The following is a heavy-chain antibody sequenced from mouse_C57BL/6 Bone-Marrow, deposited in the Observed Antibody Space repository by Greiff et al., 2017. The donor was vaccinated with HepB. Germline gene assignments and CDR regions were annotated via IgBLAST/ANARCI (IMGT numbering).Heavy chain of an antibody. CDR3: TGVVTTRGRDYFDY. Sequence: EVMLVESGGGLVQPGGSMKLSCVASGFAFSNYWMNWVRQSPEKGLEWVAQIRLKSDNYATHYAESVKGRFTISRDDSKSSVYLQMNNLRAEDTGIYYCTGVVTTRGRDYFDYWGQGTTLTVSS. V-gene: IGHV6-3*01. CDR1: GFAFSNYW. J-gene: IGHJ2*01. CDR2: IRLKSDNYAT. D-gene: IGHD2-2*01.